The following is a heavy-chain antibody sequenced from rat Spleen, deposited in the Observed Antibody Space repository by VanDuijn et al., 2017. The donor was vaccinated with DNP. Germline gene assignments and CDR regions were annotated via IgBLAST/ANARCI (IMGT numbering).Heavy chain of an antibody. D-gene: IGHD1-11*01. Sequence: EVQLVESGGGLVQPGRSLQLSCAASGFTFSNYGMAWVRQAPKKGLEWVATISTSGDNTYYRASVKGRFTISRDNAKGTLYLQMDSLRSEETATYYCAKAGGYSPWYFDYWGQGVMVTVSS. CDR1: GFTFSNYG. CDR2: ISTSGDNT. J-gene: IGHJ2*01. CDR3: AKAGGYSPWYFDY. V-gene: IGHV5S11*01.